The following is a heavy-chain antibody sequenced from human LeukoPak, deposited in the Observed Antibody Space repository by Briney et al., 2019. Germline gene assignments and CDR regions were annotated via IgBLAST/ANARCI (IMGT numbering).Heavy chain of an antibody. V-gene: IGHV3-23*01. Sequence: GGSLRLSCGASGFIFSSYAMSWVRQAPGKGLEWVSAITGSGGSTYYEDSVKGRFTISRDNSKNTLYLQMNSLRAEDTAVYHCAISRDSSGYYYSWGQGTQVTVSS. CDR2: ITGSGGST. J-gene: IGHJ4*02. CDR3: AISRDSSGYYYS. D-gene: IGHD3-22*01. CDR1: GFIFSSYA.